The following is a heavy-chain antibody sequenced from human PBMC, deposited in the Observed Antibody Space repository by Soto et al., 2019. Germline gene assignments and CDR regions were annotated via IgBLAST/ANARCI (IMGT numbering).Heavy chain of an antibody. CDR1: GDSISISSYY. Sequence: QLQLQESGPGLVKPSETLSLTCSVSGDSISISSYYWGWVRQPPGKGLEWIGSIHYSGSTHYNPSLQSRVTISGDASNKQFSLKVGSVTAADTAMYYCASTKDETLYFDYWGQGNLVTVSS. J-gene: IGHJ4*02. V-gene: IGHV4-39*01. CDR3: ASTKDETLYFDY. CDR2: IHYSGST. D-gene: IGHD2-15*01.